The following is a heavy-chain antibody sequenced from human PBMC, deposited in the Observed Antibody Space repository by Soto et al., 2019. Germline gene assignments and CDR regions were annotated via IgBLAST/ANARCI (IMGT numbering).Heavy chain of an antibody. CDR2: VSAYSGNS. D-gene: IGHD6-13*01. CDR3: ARVFIAGPKTWSAPDY. Sequence: ASVKVSCKASGYTFNSNGISWVRQAPGQGLEWMGWVSAYSGNSNYAQKLQGRVTMTTDTSTTTAFMELRSLTSDDTAVYYCARVFIAGPKTWSAPDYCGQGTLVTVS. CDR1: GYTFNSNG. V-gene: IGHV1-18*04. J-gene: IGHJ4*02.